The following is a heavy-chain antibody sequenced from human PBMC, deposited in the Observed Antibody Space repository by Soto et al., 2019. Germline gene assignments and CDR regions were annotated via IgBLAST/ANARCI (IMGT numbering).Heavy chain of an antibody. V-gene: IGHV1-18*01. CDR1: GYTFTIYG. CDR3: ARAKPQEDIVVVPAAQSNWFDP. J-gene: IGHJ5*02. Sequence: ASVNLSCKASGYTFTIYGISWVLQAPGQGLEWMGWISAYNGNTNYAQKLQGRVTMTTDTSTSTAYMELRSLRSDDTAVYYCARAKPQEDIVVVPAAQSNWFDPWGQGTLVTVSS. D-gene: IGHD2-2*01. CDR2: ISAYNGNT.